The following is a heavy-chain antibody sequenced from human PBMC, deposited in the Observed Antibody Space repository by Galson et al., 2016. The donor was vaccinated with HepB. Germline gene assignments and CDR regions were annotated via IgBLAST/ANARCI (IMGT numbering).Heavy chain of an antibody. J-gene: IGHJ3*02. Sequence: SVKVSCKASGYAFSSYGISWVRQAPGQGLEWMGWISAYNANTNYAQKLQGRVTMTTDTSTNTAYMELRSLRSDDTAVYYCARPQPTVVSPADTLDIWGPGTMVTVSS. CDR1: GYAFSSYG. CDR3: ARPQPTVVSPADTLDI. CDR2: ISAYNANT. D-gene: IGHD4-23*01. V-gene: IGHV1-18*01.